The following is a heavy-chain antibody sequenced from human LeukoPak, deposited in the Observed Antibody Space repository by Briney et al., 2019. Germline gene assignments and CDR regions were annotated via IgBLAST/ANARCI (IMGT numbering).Heavy chain of an antibody. J-gene: IGHJ4*02. CDR2: INHSGST. Sequence: PSETLSLTCAVYGGSFSGYYWSWLRQPPGKGLEWLGEINHSGSTNYNPSLKRRVTISVDTSKNQFSLKLSSVTAADTAVYYCARGRRGYYGSGSYPYFDYWGQGTLVTVSS. CDR3: ARGRRGYYGSGSYPYFDY. D-gene: IGHD3-10*01. CDR1: GGSFSGYY. V-gene: IGHV4-34*01.